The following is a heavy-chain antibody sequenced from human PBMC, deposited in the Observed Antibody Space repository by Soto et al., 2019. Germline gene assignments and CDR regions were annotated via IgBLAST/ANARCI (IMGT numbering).Heavy chain of an antibody. V-gene: IGHV1-69*06. J-gene: IGHJ6*02. Sequence: QVKLVQSGAEVKKPGSSVKVSCKASGGTFSSLDINWVRQAPGQGLEWMGGIIPISETTNYAQIFQDRVSIVADKSTSTAYMELSRLRSEDTAVYYCARALLSHSYDSGGYDSYFHAMDVWGQGTPVTVSS. CDR3: ARALLSHSYDSGGYDSYFHAMDV. CDR2: IIPISETT. D-gene: IGHD3-22*01. CDR1: GGTFSSLD.